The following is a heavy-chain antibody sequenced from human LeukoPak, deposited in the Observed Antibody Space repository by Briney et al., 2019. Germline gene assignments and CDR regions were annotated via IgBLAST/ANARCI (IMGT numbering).Heavy chain of an antibody. CDR3: ARVLVVPAAIGAMIYYYYGMDV. Sequence: SVKVSCKASGYTFTGYYMHWVRQATGQGLEWMGWMNPNSGNTGYAQKFQGRVTMTRNTSISTAYMELSSLRSEDTAVYYCARVLVVPAAIGAMIYYYYGMDVWGQGTTVTVSS. V-gene: IGHV1-8*02. CDR2: MNPNSGNT. D-gene: IGHD2-2*01. J-gene: IGHJ6*02. CDR1: GYTFTGYY.